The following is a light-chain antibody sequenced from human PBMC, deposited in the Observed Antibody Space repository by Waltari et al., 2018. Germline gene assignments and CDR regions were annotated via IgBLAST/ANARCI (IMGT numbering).Light chain of an antibody. Sequence: EIVLTQSPATLSLSPGERATLSCRASQSVSSYLAWYQQKPGQAPRLLIYAASNRATGIPARCSGSGSGTDVTLTISSLEPEDFAVYYCQQRSNWPLSLTFGGGTKVEIK. J-gene: IGKJ4*01. CDR3: QQRSNWPLSLT. V-gene: IGKV3-11*01. CDR1: QSVSSY. CDR2: AAS.